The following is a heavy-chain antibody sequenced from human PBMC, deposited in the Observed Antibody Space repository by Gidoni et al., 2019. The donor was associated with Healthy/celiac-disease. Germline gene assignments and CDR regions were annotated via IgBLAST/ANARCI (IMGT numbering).Heavy chain of an antibody. J-gene: IGHJ3*02. CDR1: GFSLSPGGMR. D-gene: IGHD3-22*01. V-gene: IGHV2-70*04. CDR3: ARIMYYYDSSGSCDAFDI. Sequence: QVTLTASGPSLVKPTQTLTLTCTFAGFSLSPGGMRVSWIRQPPGTALEWLSRIDWDDDKFYFTSLKTRLTISKDTSKNQVVLTMTNMYPVDTATYYCARIMYYYDSSGSCDAFDIWGQGTMVTVSS. CDR2: IDWDDDK.